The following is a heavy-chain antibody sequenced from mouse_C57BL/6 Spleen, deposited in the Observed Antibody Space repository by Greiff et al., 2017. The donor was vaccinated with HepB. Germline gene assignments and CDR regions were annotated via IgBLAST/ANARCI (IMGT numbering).Heavy chain of an antibody. V-gene: IGHV3-6*01. CDR3: ARELGRDWYFDV. J-gene: IGHJ1*03. Sequence: EVKLLESGPGLVKPSQSLSLTCSVTGYSITSGYYWNWIRQFPGNKLEWMGYISYDGSNNYNPSLKNRISITRDTSKNQFFLKLNSVTTEDTATYYCARELGRDWYFDVWGTGTTVTVSS. D-gene: IGHD4-1*01. CDR1: GYSITSGYY. CDR2: ISYDGSN.